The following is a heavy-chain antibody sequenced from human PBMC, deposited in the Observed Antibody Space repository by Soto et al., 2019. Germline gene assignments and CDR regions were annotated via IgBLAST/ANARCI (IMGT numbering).Heavy chain of an antibody. V-gene: IGHV4-59*01. Sequence: SETLSLTCTLSGGSISGYYWSWIRQPPGKGLEWIGYVYYSGSTKYNPSLESRVTISVDMSNNQFSLMLTSVTAADTAVYYCAKYRRTDAEGYRLDFWGQGTLVTVSS. CDR2: VYYSGST. CDR3: AKYRRTDAEGYRLDF. D-gene: IGHD5-12*01. CDR1: GGSISGYY. J-gene: IGHJ4*02.